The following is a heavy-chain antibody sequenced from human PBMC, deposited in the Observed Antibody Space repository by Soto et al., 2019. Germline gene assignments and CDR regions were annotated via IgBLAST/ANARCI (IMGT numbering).Heavy chain of an antibody. CDR2: TYYRSKWYN. J-gene: IGHJ3*02. D-gene: IGHD3-3*01. V-gene: IGHV6-1*01. Sequence: SQTLSLTCVISGDSVSSNSAAWSWIRQSPSRGLEWLGRTYYRSKWYNDYAVSVKSRITINPDTSKNQFSLQLNSVTPEDAAVYYCARDPPVLRFLEWLLETDAFDIWGQRTRVTVSS. CDR3: ARDPPVLRFLEWLLETDAFDI. CDR1: GDSVSSNSAA.